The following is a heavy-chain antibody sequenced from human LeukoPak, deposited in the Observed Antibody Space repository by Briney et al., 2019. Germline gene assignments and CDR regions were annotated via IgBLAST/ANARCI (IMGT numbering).Heavy chain of an antibody. J-gene: IGHJ5*02. CDR2: IYTSGST. V-gene: IGHV4-61*02. CDR3: ARDLGYYDSSGYYNWFDP. CDR1: GGSISSGSYY. D-gene: IGHD3-22*01. Sequence: PSETLSLTCTVSGGSISSGSYYWTWIRQPAGKGLEWIGRIYTSGSTNYNPSFKSRVTISVDTSKNQFSLKLSSVTAADTAMYYCARDLGYYDSSGYYNWFDPWGQGTLVTVSS.